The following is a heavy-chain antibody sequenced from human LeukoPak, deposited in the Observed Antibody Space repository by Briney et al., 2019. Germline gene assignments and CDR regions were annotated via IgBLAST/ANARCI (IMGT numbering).Heavy chain of an antibody. J-gene: IGHJ4*02. Sequence: GGSLSLSCAASGFSLITYGMHWVRRAPGKGLEWLSYIGSGSSTIYYADSVRGRFTISRDNAKHSLYLEMDSLRAEDAAVYYCARAFNLLDPVTLDNWGQGTLVTVSS. CDR2: IGSGSSTI. CDR1: GFSLITYG. V-gene: IGHV3-48*01. D-gene: IGHD1-1*01. CDR3: ARAFNLLDPVTLDN.